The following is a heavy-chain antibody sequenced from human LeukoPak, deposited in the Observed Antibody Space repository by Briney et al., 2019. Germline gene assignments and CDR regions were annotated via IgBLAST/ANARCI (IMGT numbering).Heavy chain of an antibody. D-gene: IGHD2-15*01. V-gene: IGHV3-49*03. CDR2: IRSKAHGGTT. Sequence: GRSLRLSCTASGFTFGDYAMSWFRQAPGEGLEWVGFIRSKAHGGTTEYAASAKGRFTISRDDSKSIAYLQMDSLKTEDTAVYYCTRAGRYCSGGSCYSFYWGQGTLVTVSS. J-gene: IGHJ4*02. CDR3: TRAGRYCSGGSCYSFY. CDR1: GFTFGDYA.